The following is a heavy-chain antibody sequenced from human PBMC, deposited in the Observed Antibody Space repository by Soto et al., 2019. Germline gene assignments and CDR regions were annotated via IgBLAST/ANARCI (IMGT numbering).Heavy chain of an antibody. V-gene: IGHV4-61*01. CDR1: GGSVSSGSYY. CDR3: ARVRADYYDSSGYPVDY. J-gene: IGHJ4*02. CDR2: IYYSGST. Sequence: QVQLQESGPGLVKPSETLSLTCTVSGGSVSSGSYYWSWIRQPPGKGLEWIGYIYYSGSTNYNPSLMSRVTISVDTSKNQFSLKLSSVTAADTAVYYCARVRADYYDSSGYPVDYWGQGTLVTVSS. D-gene: IGHD3-22*01.